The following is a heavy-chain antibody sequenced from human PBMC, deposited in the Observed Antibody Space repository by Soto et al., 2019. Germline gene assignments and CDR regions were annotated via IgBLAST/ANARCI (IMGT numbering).Heavy chain of an antibody. Sequence: QVQLVESGGGVVQPGRSLRLSCAASGFTFSSYAMHWVRQAPGKGLEWVAVISYDGSNKYYAHSVKGRFTISRGNSKNTPYPQMNSRRAEDTAVYYCARAYEGDYFDYWGQGTPVTVSS. CDR1: GFTFSSYA. CDR2: ISYDGSNK. D-gene: IGHD2-8*01. CDR3: ARAYEGDYFDY. V-gene: IGHV3-30-3*01. J-gene: IGHJ4*02.